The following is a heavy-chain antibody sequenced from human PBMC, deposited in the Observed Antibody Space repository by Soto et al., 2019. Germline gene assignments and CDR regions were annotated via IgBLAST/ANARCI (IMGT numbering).Heavy chain of an antibody. D-gene: IGHD1-26*01. CDR3: AKDGIGATRY. V-gene: IGHV3-23*01. CDR2: IRNRGDAR. CDR1: GLTFISLA. Sequence: AWGSLQIACADSGLTFISLALSGVRQAPGKALDPSSPIRNRGDARYYAYSVNGRFTISSATSKNMVFLQMNGLGPEDTSMYYGAKDGIGATRYWGQGTLVTVSS. J-gene: IGHJ4*02.